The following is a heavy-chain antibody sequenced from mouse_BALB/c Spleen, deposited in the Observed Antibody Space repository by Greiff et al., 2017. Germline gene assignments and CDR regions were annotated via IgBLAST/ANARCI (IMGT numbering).Heavy chain of an antibody. V-gene: IGHV8-13*01. D-gene: IGHD2-3*01. CDR1: GFSLTTFGMG. CDR3: ARRGDGRYYFDY. J-gene: IGHJ2*01. CDR2: IYWDDDK. Sequence: QVTLKVSGPGILQPSQTLSLTCSFSGFSLTTFGMGVSWIRQPSGKGREWLAHIYWDDDKHYNPSLKSRLTIAKDTSNKQVFLKITTVDTADTATEYGARRGDGRYYFDYWGQGTTLTVSS.